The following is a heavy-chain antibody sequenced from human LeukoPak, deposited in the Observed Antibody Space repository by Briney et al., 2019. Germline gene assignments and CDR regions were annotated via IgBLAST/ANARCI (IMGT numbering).Heavy chain of an antibody. CDR1: GYTFTGYY. D-gene: IGHD3-10*01. CDR2: INPNSGGT. J-gene: IGHJ4*02. V-gene: IGHV1-2*02. CDR3: ARVESGYGSGSYSSY. Sequence: GASVKVSCKASGYTFTGYYMHWVRQAPGQGLEWMGWINPNSGGTNYAQKFQGRVTMTRNTSISTAYMELSSLRSEDTAVYYCARVESGYGSGSYSSYWGQGTLVTVSS.